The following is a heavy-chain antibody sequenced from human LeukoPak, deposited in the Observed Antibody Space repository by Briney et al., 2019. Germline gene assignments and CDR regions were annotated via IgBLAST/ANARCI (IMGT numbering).Heavy chain of an antibody. V-gene: IGHV4-59*01. CDR3: AREGYYDFWSGYSWFDP. CDR2: IYYSGST. D-gene: IGHD3-3*01. J-gene: IGHJ5*02. Sequence: PSETLSLTCTVSGGSISSYYWSWIRQPPGKGLEWIGYIYYSGSTNYNPSLKSRVTISVDTSKNQFSLKLSSVTAADTAVYYCAREGYYDFWSGYSWFDPWGQGTLVTVSS. CDR1: GGSISSYY.